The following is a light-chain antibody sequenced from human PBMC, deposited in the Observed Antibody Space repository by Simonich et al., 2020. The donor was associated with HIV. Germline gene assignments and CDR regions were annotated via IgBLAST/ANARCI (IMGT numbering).Light chain of an antibody. Sequence: DIVMTQSPDSLAVSLGERATINCKSSQSVLYSSNNKNYIAWYQQKPGHPPNLLIYGESTRESGVPDRCSASGSGTDFTLTISSMQAEDVAIYYCQQYYSTPPTFGQGTKVEIK. CDR1: QSVLYSSNNKNY. CDR2: GES. J-gene: IGKJ1*01. V-gene: IGKV4-1*01. CDR3: QQYYSTPPT.